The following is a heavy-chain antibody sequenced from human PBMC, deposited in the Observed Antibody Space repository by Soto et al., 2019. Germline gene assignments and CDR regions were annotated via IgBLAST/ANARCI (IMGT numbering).Heavy chain of an antibody. CDR2: IIPLFNTS. CDR3: ARANRGSGDYDPYGMDV. J-gene: IGHJ6*02. D-gene: IGHD3-16*01. Sequence: QVQLVQSGAEVRKPGSSVNVSCKAFGGIFSTFIITWVRQAPGQGLEWMGGIIPLFNTSKYAQQFQGRVTMTADESTSTGYMELKSLTSEDTAVYYCARANRGSGDYDPYGMDVWGQGTTVTVSS. V-gene: IGHV1-69*01. CDR1: GGIFSTFI.